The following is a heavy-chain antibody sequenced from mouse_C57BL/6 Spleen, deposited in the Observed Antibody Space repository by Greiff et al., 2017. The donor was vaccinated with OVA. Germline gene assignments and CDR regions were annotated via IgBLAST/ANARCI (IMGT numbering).Heavy chain of an antibody. J-gene: IGHJ4*01. Sequence: EVKLMESGGGLVQPGGSLKLSCAASGFTFSDYYMYWVRQTPEKRLEWVAYISNGGGSTYYPDTVKGRFTISRDNAKNTLYLQMSRLKSEDTAMYYCARQDYSNPYYYAMDYWGQGTSVTVSS. CDR1: GFTFSDYY. D-gene: IGHD2-5*01. CDR2: ISNGGGST. CDR3: ARQDYSNPYYYAMDY. V-gene: IGHV5-12*01.